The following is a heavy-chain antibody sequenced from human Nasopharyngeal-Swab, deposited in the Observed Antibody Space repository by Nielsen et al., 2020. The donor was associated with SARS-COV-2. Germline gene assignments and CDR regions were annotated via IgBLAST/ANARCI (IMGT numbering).Heavy chain of an antibody. CDR2: IRYDGFNQ. CDR3: AKEGIFHDGDYGGNGAFDI. V-gene: IGHV3-30*02. D-gene: IGHD4-23*01. J-gene: IGHJ3*02. CDR1: GFTFSSYG. Sequence: GGSLRLSCAASGFTFSSYGMHWVRQAPGKGLEWVAFIRYDGFNQHYADSVKGRFTISRDSFKNTLYLQLNSLRAEDTAVYYCAKEGIFHDGDYGGNGAFDIWGQGTMVTVSS.